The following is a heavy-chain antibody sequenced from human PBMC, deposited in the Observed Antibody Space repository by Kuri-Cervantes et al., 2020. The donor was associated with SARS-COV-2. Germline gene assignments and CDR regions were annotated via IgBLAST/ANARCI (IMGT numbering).Heavy chain of an antibody. Sequence: GESLKISCAASGFTFSSYWMSWVHQAPGKGLERVANIKQDGSERFYVDSVKGRFTISRDNAKNSLYLQMDSLRVEDTAVYYCARDADSSSWYAYWGQGALVTVSS. CDR3: ARDADSSSWYAY. CDR1: GFTFSSYW. J-gene: IGHJ4*02. CDR2: IKQDGSER. V-gene: IGHV3-7*01. D-gene: IGHD3-22*01.